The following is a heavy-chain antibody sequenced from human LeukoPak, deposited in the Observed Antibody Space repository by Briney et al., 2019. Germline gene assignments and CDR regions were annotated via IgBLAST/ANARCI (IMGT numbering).Heavy chain of an antibody. J-gene: IGHJ1*01. CDR3: ARDGSSSWYSLDYFQH. D-gene: IGHD6-13*01. CDR2: ISAYNGNT. CDR1: GYTFTSYG. Sequence: VASVKVSCKASGYTFTSYGISWVRQAPGQGLEWMGWISAYNGNTNYAQKLQGRVTMTTDTSTSTAYMELRSLRSDDTAVYYCARDGSSSWYSLDYFQHWGQGTLVTVSS. V-gene: IGHV1-18*01.